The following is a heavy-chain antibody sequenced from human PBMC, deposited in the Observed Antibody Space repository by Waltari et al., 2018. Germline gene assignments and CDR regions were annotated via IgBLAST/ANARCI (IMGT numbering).Heavy chain of an antibody. CDR1: GFTFSSYV. J-gene: IGHJ6*02. CDR2: IRGGGSST. CDR3: ARCRSVAFSFYYYSMEV. D-gene: IGHD3-10*01. V-gene: IGHV3-23*01. Sequence: EVQLLESGGALVQPGGSLRLSCAASGFTFSSYVINWVRQAPGGGLEWIAGIRGGGSSTYYADSVKGRFTISRDNSKKTVFLQMSSLRAEDTAVYYCARCRSVAFSFYYYSMEVWGQGTTVSVSS.